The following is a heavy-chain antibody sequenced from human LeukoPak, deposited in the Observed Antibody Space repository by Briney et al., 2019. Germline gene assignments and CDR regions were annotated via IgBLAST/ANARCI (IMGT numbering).Heavy chain of an antibody. J-gene: IGHJ4*02. Sequence: GGSLRLSCAASGFTFSSYGMHWVRQAPGKGLEWVAVVWYDGSNKYYADSVKGRFTISRDNSKNTLYLQMNSLRAEDRAVYYCAKDYYDSSGSNWGQGTLVTVSS. CDR3: AKDYYDSSGSN. V-gene: IGHV3-33*06. D-gene: IGHD3-22*01. CDR1: GFTFSSYG. CDR2: VWYDGSNK.